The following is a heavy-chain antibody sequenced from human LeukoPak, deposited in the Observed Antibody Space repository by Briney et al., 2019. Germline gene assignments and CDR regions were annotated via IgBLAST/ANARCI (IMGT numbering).Heavy chain of an antibody. J-gene: IGHJ5*02. CDR1: GFSFHYYA. D-gene: IGHD2-2*01. CDR3: ARDQVPSSSYNWFDP. CDR2: ISYDGANE. V-gene: IGHV3-30-3*01. Sequence: GGSLRLSCAASGFSFHYYAMHWVRQAPGKGLEWVAVISYDGANEYYADSVKGRFTISRDNAKNSLYLQMNSLRAEDTAVYYCARDQVPSSSYNWFDPWGQGTLVTVSS.